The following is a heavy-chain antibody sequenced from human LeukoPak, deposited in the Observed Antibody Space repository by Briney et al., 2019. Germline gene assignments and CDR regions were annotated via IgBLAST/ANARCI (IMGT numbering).Heavy chain of an antibody. CDR1: GGSINDYY. J-gene: IGHJ5*01. Sequence: NPSETLSLTCIVSGGSINDYYWNWIRQPPGKGLEWIGYVYYTGSTYYNPSLRSRVSISEDRAKNQLSLKMSSVTAADTAMYYCARMPGLLSPYFDSWGLGTLVTVSS. V-gene: IGHV4-59*01. CDR2: VYYTGST. CDR3: ARMPGLLSPYFDS. D-gene: IGHD3-3*01.